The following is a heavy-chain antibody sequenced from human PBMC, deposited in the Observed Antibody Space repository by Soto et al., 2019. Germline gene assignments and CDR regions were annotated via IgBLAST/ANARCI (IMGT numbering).Heavy chain of an antibody. V-gene: IGHV1-24*01. J-gene: IGHJ4*02. CDR1: GYTLTELS. D-gene: IGHD6-19*01. CDR3: ASYGYSSGWYGY. CDR2: FDPEDGET. Sequence: ASVKVSCKVSGYTLTELSMHWVRQAPGKGLEWMGGFDPEDGETIYAQKFQGRVTMTGDTSTDTAYMELSSLRSEDTAVYYCASYGYSSGWYGYWRQGTLVTVSS.